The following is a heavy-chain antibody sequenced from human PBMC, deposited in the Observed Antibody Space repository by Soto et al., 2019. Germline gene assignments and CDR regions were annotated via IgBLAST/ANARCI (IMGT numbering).Heavy chain of an antibody. Sequence: GGSLRLSCAASGFTFSSYAMSWVRQAPGKGLEWVSAISGSGGSTYYADSVKGRFTISRDNSKNTLYLQMNSLRAEDTAVYYCAKQYYDFWSGYPTQYYALHLGWGYWGQGTLVTVSS. CDR2: ISGSGGST. D-gene: IGHD3-3*01. CDR3: AKQYYDFWSGYPTQYYALHLGWGY. V-gene: IGHV3-23*01. J-gene: IGHJ4*02. CDR1: GFTFSSYA.